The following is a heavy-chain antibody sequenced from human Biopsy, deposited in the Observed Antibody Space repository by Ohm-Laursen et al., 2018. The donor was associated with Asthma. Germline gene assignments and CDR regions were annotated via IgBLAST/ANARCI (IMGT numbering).Heavy chain of an antibody. CDR1: GGSINSGGYS. J-gene: IGHJ4*02. CDR2: IYHRDTT. V-gene: IGHV4-30-2*01. CDR3: ARGRSGDWLYYFDY. D-gene: IGHD2-21*01. Sequence: SDTLSLTWAVSGGSINSGGYSWTWIRQPPGKGLEWIGYIYHRDTTYYNPSLKSRVTISLDGSKNQFSLKLSSVTAADTAVYYCARGRSGDWLYYFDYWGQGALVTVSS.